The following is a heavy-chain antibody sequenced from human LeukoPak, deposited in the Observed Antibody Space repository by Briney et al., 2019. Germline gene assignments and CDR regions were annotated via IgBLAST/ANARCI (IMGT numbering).Heavy chain of an antibody. CDR3: ARDCGGDCYSAEDAFDI. CDR1: GYSFTSFW. J-gene: IGHJ3*02. V-gene: IGHV5-51*01. CDR2: IDPGDSDT. D-gene: IGHD2-21*02. Sequence: GESLKISCKGSGYSFTSFWIAWVRQMPGKGLEWMGIIDPGDSDTRYSPSFQGQVTISVDKSISTAYLQWSSLKASDTAMYYCARDCGGDCYSAEDAFDIWGQGTMVTVSS.